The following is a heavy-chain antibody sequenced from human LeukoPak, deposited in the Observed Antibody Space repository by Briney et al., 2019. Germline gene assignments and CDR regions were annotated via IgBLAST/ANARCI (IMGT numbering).Heavy chain of an antibody. D-gene: IGHD2-15*01. CDR2: IFPADSDT. Sequence: AGESLKISCQASGYSFTSSWIGWVREMPGKGLEWMWTIFPADSDTRYSPSFQGQVTISVDKSNNTAYLQWTSLKASDTAIYYCARLSGGSPWGQGTLVTVSS. CDR3: ARLSGGSP. V-gene: IGHV5-51*01. CDR1: GYSFTSSW. J-gene: IGHJ5*02.